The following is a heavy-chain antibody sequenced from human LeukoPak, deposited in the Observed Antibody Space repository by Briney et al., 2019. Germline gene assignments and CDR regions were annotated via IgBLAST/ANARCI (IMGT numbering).Heavy chain of an antibody. V-gene: IGHV4-59*01. CDR1: GGSITSSFY. CDR3: ARASVLLSADY. J-gene: IGHJ4*02. CDR2: IYNSGGT. D-gene: IGHD3-16*01. Sequence: PSETLSLTRTVSGGSITSSFYWSWIRQSPGKGLEWIGYIYNSGGTKYNPSLKSRLTISVDTSKNQFSLNLSSVTAADTAVYYCARASVLLSADYWGQGTLVTVSS.